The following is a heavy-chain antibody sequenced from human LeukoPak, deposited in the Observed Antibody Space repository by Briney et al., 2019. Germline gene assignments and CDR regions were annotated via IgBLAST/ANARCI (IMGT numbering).Heavy chain of an antibody. CDR2: ISGSGGST. CDR3: AKDRFPSIVVVPAAIILDY. CDR1: GFTFSSYA. V-gene: IGHV3-23*01. J-gene: IGHJ4*02. Sequence: TGGSLRLSCAASGFTFSSYAMSWVRQAPGKGLEWVSAISGSGGSTYYADSVKGRFTISRDNSKNTLYLQMNSLRAEDTAVYYCAKDRFPSIVVVPAAIILDYWGQGTLVTVSS. D-gene: IGHD2-2*02.